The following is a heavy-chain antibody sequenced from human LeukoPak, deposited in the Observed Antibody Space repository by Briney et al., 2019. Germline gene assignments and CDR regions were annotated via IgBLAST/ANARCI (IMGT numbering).Heavy chain of an antibody. CDR1: GFTFSSYA. CDR3: AKALDYDFWSGYPGVDP. Sequence: GGSLRLSCAASGFTFSSYAMSWVRQAPGKGLEGVSAISGSGGSTYYADAVKGGFTISRDNSKNTLYLQMTSLRAEDTAVYYCAKALDYDFWSGYPGVDPWGQGTLVTVSS. D-gene: IGHD3-3*01. J-gene: IGHJ5*02. CDR2: ISGSGGST. V-gene: IGHV3-23*01.